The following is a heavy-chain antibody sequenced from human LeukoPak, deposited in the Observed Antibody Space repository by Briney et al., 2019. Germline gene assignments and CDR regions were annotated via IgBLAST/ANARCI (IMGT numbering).Heavy chain of an antibody. CDR1: GYTFTSYD. D-gene: IGHD6-19*01. CDR3: ARGPPEWLVSHVYYFDY. V-gene: IGHV1-8*01. J-gene: IGHJ4*02. CDR2: MNPNSGNT. Sequence: GASVKVSCKASGYTFTSYDINWVRQATGQGLEWMGWMNPNSGNTGYAQKFQGRVTMTRNTSISTAYMELSSLRSEDTAVYYCARGPPEWLVSHVYYFDYWGQGTLVTVSS.